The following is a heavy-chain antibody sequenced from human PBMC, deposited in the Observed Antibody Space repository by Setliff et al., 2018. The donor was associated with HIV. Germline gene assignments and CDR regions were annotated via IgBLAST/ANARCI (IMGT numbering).Heavy chain of an antibody. Sequence: GGSLRLSCAATGFTFDSYVLHWVRQAPGKGLEWVAVMSIHGNVIIYADSVEGRFTISRDNSRNRLFLQMNSLRVEDTAVYYCARDPTVGSPDYFDFWGQGTLVPSHQ. V-gene: IGHV3-30*03. D-gene: IGHD1-26*01. CDR1: GFTFDSYV. CDR2: MSIHGNVI. J-gene: IGHJ4*02. CDR3: ARDPTVGSPDYFDF.